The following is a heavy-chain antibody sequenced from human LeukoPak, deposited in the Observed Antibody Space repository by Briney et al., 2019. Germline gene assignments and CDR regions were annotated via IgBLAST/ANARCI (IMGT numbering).Heavy chain of an antibody. CDR2: IRNDGSKD. J-gene: IGHJ5*02. CDR1: GFTFRDFG. D-gene: IGHD6-13*01. Sequence: PGGSLRLSCAASGFTFRDFGMHWVSQAPAKGLEWVAFIRNDGSKDYYPDSVKGRFTISRDNSRTTLYLQMHSLRIEDTAVYYCVKGGSSSHNWFDPWGQGILVTVSS. V-gene: IGHV3-30*02. CDR3: VKGGSSSHNWFDP.